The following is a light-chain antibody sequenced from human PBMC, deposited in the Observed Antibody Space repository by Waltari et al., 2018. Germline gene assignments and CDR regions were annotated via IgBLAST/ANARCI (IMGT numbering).Light chain of an antibody. Sequence: ERVMTQSPATLSVSPGERVLLSCRASQSVSSNLAWYPQKPGQAPSLLSYGASTRATGIPARFSGSGSGTEFTLTISSLQSEDFAVYYCQQYNNWPRTFGQGTKVEIK. J-gene: IGKJ1*01. V-gene: IGKV3-15*01. CDR1: QSVSSN. CDR2: GAS. CDR3: QQYNNWPRT.